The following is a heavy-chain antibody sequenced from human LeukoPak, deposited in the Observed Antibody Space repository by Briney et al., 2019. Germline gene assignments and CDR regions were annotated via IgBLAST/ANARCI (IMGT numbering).Heavy chain of an antibody. D-gene: IGHD5-18*01. CDR2: ISAYNGNT. Sequence: GASVKVSCKAFGYTFTSYGISWVRQAPGQGLEWMGWISAYNGNTNYAQKLQGRVTMTTDTSTSTAYMELRSLRSDDTAVYYCARVDTAMVTDAFDIWGQGTMVTVSS. V-gene: IGHV1-18*01. CDR1: GYTFTSYG. J-gene: IGHJ3*02. CDR3: ARVDTAMVTDAFDI.